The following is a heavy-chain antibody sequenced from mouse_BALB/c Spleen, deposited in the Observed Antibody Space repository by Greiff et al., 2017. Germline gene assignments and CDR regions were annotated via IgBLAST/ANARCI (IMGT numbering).Heavy chain of an antibody. CDR1: GYAFSSYW. CDR2: IYPGDGDT. V-gene: IGHV1-80*01. CDR3: ARDGYYAAMDY. J-gene: IGHJ4*01. D-gene: IGHD2-3*01. Sequence: QVQLQQSGAELVRPGSSVKISCKASGYAFSSYWMNWVKQRPGQGLEWIGQIYPGDGDTNYNGKFKGKATLTADKSSSTAYMQLSSLTSEDSAVYFCARDGYYAAMDYWGQETSVTVSS.